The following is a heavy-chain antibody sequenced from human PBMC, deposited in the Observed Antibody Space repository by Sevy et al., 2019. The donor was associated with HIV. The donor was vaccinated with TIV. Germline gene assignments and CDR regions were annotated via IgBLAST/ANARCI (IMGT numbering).Heavy chain of an antibody. CDR1: GDSIISNIHY. D-gene: IGHD1-26*01. J-gene: IGHJ4*02. Sequence: SETLSLTCTVSGDSIISNIHYWGWIRQSPGKGLEWIGSIYYTGRTYYSPSLKSRVTVSIDTSKNQFSLNLNSVTAADTAVYSCARRRNPSGAPGGFDSWGRGTLVTVSS. V-gene: IGHV4-39*01. CDR2: IYYTGRT. CDR3: ARRRNPSGAPGGFDS.